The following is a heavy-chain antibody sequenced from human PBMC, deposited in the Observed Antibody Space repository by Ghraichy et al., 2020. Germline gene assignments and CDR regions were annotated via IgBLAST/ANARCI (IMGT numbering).Heavy chain of an antibody. Sequence: ASVKVSCKASGYTFTSYYMHWVRQAPGQGLERMGIINPSGDSTNYAQKFQGRVTMTRDTSTSTVYMELSSLRSEDTAVYYCARRRYSYGLDYWGQGTLVTVSS. D-gene: IGHD3-16*02. CDR2: INPSGDST. V-gene: IGHV1-46*01. CDR3: ARRRYSYGLDY. CDR1: GYTFTSYY. J-gene: IGHJ4*02.